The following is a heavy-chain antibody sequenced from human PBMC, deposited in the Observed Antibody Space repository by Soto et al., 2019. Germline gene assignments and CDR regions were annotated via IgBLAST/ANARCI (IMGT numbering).Heavy chain of an antibody. Sequence: EVQLVESGGGLVQPGGSLRLSCAASGFTFSSYWMSWVRQAPGKGLEWVANIKQDGSEKYYVDSVKGRFTISRDNAKNSLYLQMNSLRAEDTAVYYCARDTLLWSGYSPPLYWGQGTLVTVSS. D-gene: IGHD3-3*01. CDR2: IKQDGSEK. CDR1: GFTFSSYW. CDR3: ARDTLLWSGYSPPLY. V-gene: IGHV3-7*05. J-gene: IGHJ4*02.